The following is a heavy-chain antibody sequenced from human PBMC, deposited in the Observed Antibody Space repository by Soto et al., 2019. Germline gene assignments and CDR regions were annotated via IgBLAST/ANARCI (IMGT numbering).Heavy chain of an antibody. CDR3: ARDAPGLRYFDWSPKAVLDY. CDR2: ISSSSSTI. D-gene: IGHD3-9*01. J-gene: IGHJ4*02. Sequence: AWGALRLLWAASGVTISNHSNNWVTQAPGKGLGWVSYISSSSSTIYYADSVKGRFTISRDNAKNSLYLQMNSLRAEDTAVYYCARDAPGLRYFDWSPKAVLDYWGQGTLVTVSS. V-gene: IGHV3-48*01. CDR1: GVTISNHS.